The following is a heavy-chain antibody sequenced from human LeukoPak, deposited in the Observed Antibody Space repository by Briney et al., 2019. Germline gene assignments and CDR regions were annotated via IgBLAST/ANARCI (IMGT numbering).Heavy chain of an antibody. CDR1: GGTFSSYA. CDR3: ARDGPPSYYYDSRSDYFDY. V-gene: IGHV1-69*13. D-gene: IGHD3-22*01. CDR2: VIPIFGTA. J-gene: IGHJ4*02. Sequence: SVKVSCKASGGTFSSYAISWGRQGPGQGLEWMGGVIPIFGTANYAQKFQGRVTITADESTSTAYMELSSLRSEDTAVYYCARDGPPSYYYDSRSDYFDYWDQGTLVTVSS.